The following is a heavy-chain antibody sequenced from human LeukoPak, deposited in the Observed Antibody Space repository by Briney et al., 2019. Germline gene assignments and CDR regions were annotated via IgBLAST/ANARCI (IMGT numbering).Heavy chain of an antibody. CDR1: GFTFSSYA. J-gene: IGHJ4*02. V-gene: IGHV3-23*01. D-gene: IGHD2-15*01. Sequence: PGGSLRLSCAASGFTFSSYAMSWVRQAPGKGLEWVSAISGSGGSTYYADSVKGRFTISRDNSKNSLYLQMNSLRAEDTAVYYCANTRRVVAAHIDYWGQGTLVTVSS. CDR3: ANTRRVVAAHIDY. CDR2: ISGSGGST.